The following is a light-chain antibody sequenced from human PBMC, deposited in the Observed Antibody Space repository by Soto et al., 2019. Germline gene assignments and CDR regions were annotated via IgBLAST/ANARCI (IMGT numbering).Light chain of an antibody. CDR3: QQSGSSPRT. Sequence: EIVLTQSPGTLSLSPGERATLSCRASQSVRNVYLAWYQQKPRQAPRLLIYDASNRATGIPDRFSGSGSGTDFTLTINRLEPEDFAVYYCQQSGSSPRTVGQGTKLEIK. CDR2: DAS. CDR1: QSVRNVY. V-gene: IGKV3-20*01. J-gene: IGKJ2*01.